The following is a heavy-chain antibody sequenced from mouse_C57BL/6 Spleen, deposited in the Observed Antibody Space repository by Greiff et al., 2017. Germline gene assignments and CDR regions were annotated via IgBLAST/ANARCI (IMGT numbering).Heavy chain of an antibody. CDR1: GYTFTDYY. V-gene: IGHV1-26*01. CDR2: INPNNGGT. D-gene: IGHD2-3*01. J-gene: IGHJ3*01. CDR3: ARNDGYPSWFAY. Sequence: EVQLQQSGPELVKPGASVKISCKASGYTFTDYYMNWVKQSHGKSLEWIGDINPNNGGTSYNQKFKGKATLTVDKSSSTAYRELRSLTSEDSAVYYCARNDGYPSWFAYWGQGTLVTVSA.